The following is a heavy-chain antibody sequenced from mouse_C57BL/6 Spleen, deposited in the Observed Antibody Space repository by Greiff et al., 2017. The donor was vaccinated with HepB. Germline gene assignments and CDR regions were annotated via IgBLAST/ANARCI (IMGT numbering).Heavy chain of an antibody. D-gene: IGHD1-1*01. J-gene: IGHJ2*01. V-gene: IGHV5-6*02. CDR2: ISSGGSYT. CDR1: GFTFSSYG. CDR3: ARREYYGSLDY. Sequence: EVKLVESGGDLVKPGGSLKLSCAASGFTFSSYGMSWVRQTPDKRLEWVATISSGGSYTYYPDSVKGRFTISRDNAKNTLYLQMSSLKSEDTAMYYCARREYYGSLDYWGQGTTLTVSS.